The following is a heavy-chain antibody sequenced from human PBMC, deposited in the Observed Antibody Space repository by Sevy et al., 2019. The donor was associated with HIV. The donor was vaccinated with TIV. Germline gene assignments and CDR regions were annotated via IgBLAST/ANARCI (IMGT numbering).Heavy chain of an antibody. Sequence: SETLSLTCAVYGGSFSGYYWSWIRQPPGKGLEWIGEINHSGSTNYNPSLKSRVTISVDTSKNQFSLKLSSVTAADTAVYYCARGQDIVVVPAAIWEGPSYGMDVWGQGPRSPSP. CDR3: ARGQDIVVVPAAIWEGPSYGMDV. CDR2: INHSGST. D-gene: IGHD2-2*02. J-gene: IGHJ6*02. CDR1: GGSFSGYY. V-gene: IGHV4-34*01.